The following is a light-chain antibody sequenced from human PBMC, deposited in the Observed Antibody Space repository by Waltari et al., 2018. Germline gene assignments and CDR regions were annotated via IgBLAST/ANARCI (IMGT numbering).Light chain of an antibody. CDR1: QSISSW. J-gene: IGKJ4*01. CDR2: KAS. CDR3: QQYNSSPLT. Sequence: DIQLTQSPSTLSASVGYRVTITCRASQSISSWLAWYQQKPGKAPKLLIYKASSLESGVPSRFSGSGSGTEFTLTISSLQPDDFATYYCQQYNSSPLTFGGGTKVEIK. V-gene: IGKV1-5*03.